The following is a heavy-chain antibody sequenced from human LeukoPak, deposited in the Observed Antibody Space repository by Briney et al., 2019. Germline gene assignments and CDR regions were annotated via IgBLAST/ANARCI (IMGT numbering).Heavy chain of an antibody. Sequence: GASVKVSCKASGYTFIGYYMHWVRQAPGQGLEWMGWINPNSGGTNYVQNFQGRVTMTRHTSISTAYMEVSRLRSDDTAVYYCAIGNDYDYVWGSYRFDYWGQGTLVTVSS. V-gene: IGHV1-2*02. CDR1: GYTFIGYY. CDR2: INPNSGGT. J-gene: IGHJ4*02. D-gene: IGHD3-16*02. CDR3: AIGNDYDYVWGSYRFDY.